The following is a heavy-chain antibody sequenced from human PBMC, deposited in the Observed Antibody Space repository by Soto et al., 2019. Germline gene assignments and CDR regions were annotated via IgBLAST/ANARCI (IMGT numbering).Heavy chain of an antibody. CDR1: EFTFNTYW. V-gene: IGHV3-7*03. CDR2: IKDDGSEK. D-gene: IGHD6-19*01. J-gene: IGHJ6*02. Sequence: EVQLVESGGGLVQPGGALRLSCLASEFTFNTYWMNWVRQASGRGLGWGAHIKDDGSEKNYVDSVKGRFTISRDNAKNSLYLQMNSLRGEDTAVYFCARDWGTPGRGSAVGYYYHYGMDVWGQGTTVTVSS. CDR3: ARDWGTPGRGSAVGYYYHYGMDV.